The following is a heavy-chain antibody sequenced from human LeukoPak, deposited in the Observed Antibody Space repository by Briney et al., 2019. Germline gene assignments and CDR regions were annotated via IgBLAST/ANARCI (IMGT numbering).Heavy chain of an antibody. Sequence: ASVKVSCKASGYTFTSYGISWVRQAPGQGLEWVGWISAYNGNTNYAQKLQGRVTMTTDTSTSTAYMELRSLRSDDTAVYYCAREPVGATEGPFDYWGQGTLVTVSS. D-gene: IGHD1-26*01. V-gene: IGHV1-18*01. CDR2: ISAYNGNT. J-gene: IGHJ4*02. CDR1: GYTFTSYG. CDR3: AREPVGATEGPFDY.